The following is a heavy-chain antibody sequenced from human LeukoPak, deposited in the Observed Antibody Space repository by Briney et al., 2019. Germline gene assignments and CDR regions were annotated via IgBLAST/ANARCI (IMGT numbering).Heavy chain of an antibody. V-gene: IGHV4-4*07. CDR3: ARDGIMITFGGVIVPNWFDP. CDR2: IYTSGST. CDR1: GGSISSYY. Sequence: SETLSLTCTVSGGSISSYYWSWIRQPAGKGLEGIGRIYTSGSTNYNPSLKSRVTMSVDTSKNQFSLKLSSVTAADTAVYYCARDGIMITFGGVIVPNWFDPWGQGTLVTVSS. J-gene: IGHJ5*02. D-gene: IGHD3-16*02.